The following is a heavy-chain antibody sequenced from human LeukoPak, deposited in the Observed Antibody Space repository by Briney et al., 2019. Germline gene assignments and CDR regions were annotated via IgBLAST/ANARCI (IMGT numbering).Heavy chain of an antibody. Sequence: GGSLRLSCAASGFTFSSYAMSWVRQAPGKGLEWVSSISGSTGSTYYADSVKGRLSISRDNSRNTMYLQMNSLRAEDTAVYFCAREGYSSGWFRLWGQGTLVTVSS. CDR1: GFTFSSYA. CDR2: ISGSTGST. J-gene: IGHJ4*02. D-gene: IGHD6-19*01. CDR3: AREGYSSGWFRL. V-gene: IGHV3-23*01.